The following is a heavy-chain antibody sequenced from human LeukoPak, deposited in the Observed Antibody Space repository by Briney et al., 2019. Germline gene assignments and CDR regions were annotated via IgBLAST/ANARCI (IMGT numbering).Heavy chain of an antibody. V-gene: IGHV3-23*01. CDR1: GFTFSSYA. D-gene: IGHD3-10*01. CDR3: AIAPELLWFGELLDYFDY. CDR2: ISGSGGST. J-gene: IGHJ4*02. Sequence: PGGSLRLSCAASGFTFSSYAMSWVRQAPGKGLEWVSAISGSGGSTCYADSVKGRFTISRDNSKNTLYLQMNSLRAEDTAVYYCAIAPELLWFGELLDYFDYWGQGTLVTVSS.